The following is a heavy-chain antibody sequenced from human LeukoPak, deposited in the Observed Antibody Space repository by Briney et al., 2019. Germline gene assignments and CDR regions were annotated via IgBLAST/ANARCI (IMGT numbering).Heavy chain of an antibody. CDR2: ISGSGGST. V-gene: IGHV3-23*01. J-gene: IGHJ4*02. Sequence: SGGSLRLSCAASGFPFSSYAMSWVRQAPGKGLEWVSAISGSGGSTYYADSVKGRFTISRDNSKNTLYLQMNSLRAEDTAVYYCAKKPYDSSGYMPDWGQGTLVTVSS. D-gene: IGHD3-22*01. CDR1: GFPFSSYA. CDR3: AKKPYDSSGYMPD.